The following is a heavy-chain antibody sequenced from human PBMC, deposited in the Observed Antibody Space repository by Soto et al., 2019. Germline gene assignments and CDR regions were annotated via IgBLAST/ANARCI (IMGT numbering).Heavy chain of an antibody. CDR1: GFTFSSYS. J-gene: IGHJ4*02. V-gene: IGHV3-21*01. Sequence: EVQLVESGGGLVKPGGSLRLSCAASGFTFSSYSMNWVRQAPGKGLEWVSSISSASSYTYYADSVKGRFTISRDNAKNSLFLQMNSLRAEDTAVYYFARVKTGSAAGIGSPADYWGQGTLVTVSS. CDR3: ARVKTGSAAGIGSPADY. D-gene: IGHD6-13*01. CDR2: ISSASSYT.